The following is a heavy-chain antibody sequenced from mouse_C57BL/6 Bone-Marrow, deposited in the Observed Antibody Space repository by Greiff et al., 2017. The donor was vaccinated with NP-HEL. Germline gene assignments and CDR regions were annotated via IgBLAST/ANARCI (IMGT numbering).Heavy chain of an antibody. D-gene: IGHD3-2*02. J-gene: IGHJ3*01. CDR3: ASAQATGFAY. Sequence: EVQVVESGGGLVKPGGSLKLSCAASGFTFSSYAMSWVRQTPEKRLEWVATISDGGSYTYYPDNVKGRVTISRDNAKNNLYLQMSHLKSEDTAMYYCASAQATGFAYWGQGTLVTVSA. V-gene: IGHV5-4*01. CDR1: GFTFSSYA. CDR2: ISDGGSYT.